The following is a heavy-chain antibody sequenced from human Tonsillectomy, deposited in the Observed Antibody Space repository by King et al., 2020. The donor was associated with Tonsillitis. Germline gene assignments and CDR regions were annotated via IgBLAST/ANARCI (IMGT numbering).Heavy chain of an antibody. J-gene: IGHJ4*02. CDR2: ISYDGSNK. CDR1: GFTFSSYG. Sequence: QLVQSGGGVVQPGRSLRLSCAASGFTFSSYGMHWVRQAPGKGLEWVAVISYDGSNKYYADSVKDRFTISRDNSKNTLYLQMNSLRAEDTAVYYCAKDLWFGELLYYFDYWGQGTLVTVSS. CDR3: AKDLWFGELLYYFDY. V-gene: IGHV3-30*18. D-gene: IGHD3-10*01.